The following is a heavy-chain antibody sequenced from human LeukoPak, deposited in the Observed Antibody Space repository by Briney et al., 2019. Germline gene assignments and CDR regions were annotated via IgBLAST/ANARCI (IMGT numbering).Heavy chain of an antibody. CDR2: ISPSGGST. CDR1: GYTFAIYY. J-gene: IGHJ4*02. Sequence: ASVKVSCKASGYTFAIYYIHWVRQAPGQGLEWMGMISPSGGSTSYAPKFQGRVTMTRDTSTSTVYMELSSLRSEDTAVYYCARAKGLFDYWGQGTLVTVSS. V-gene: IGHV1-46*01. CDR3: ARAKGLFDY.